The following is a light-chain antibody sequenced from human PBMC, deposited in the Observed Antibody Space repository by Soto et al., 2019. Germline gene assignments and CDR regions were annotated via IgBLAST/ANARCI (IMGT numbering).Light chain of an antibody. J-gene: IGKJ1*01. CDR3: QQYESYSPWT. V-gene: IGKV1-5*01. CDR1: QSISSW. Sequence: DIQMTQSPSTLSASVGERVTITCRAGQSISSWLAWYQQKPGKAPKLLIYDASTLQSGVPSRFSGSGSGTEFTLTISNLQPDDFATYYCQQYESYSPWTFGQGTKVDI. CDR2: DAS.